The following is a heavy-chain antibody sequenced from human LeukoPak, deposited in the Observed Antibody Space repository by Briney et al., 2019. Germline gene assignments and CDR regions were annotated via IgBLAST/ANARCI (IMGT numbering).Heavy chain of an antibody. CDR1: GFTFTNYW. CDR3: ARDSVLGGTKRESYFDY. V-gene: IGHV3-7*01. D-gene: IGHD1-26*01. CDR2: IKEDGSEK. J-gene: IGHJ4*02. Sequence: GSLRLSCAASGFTFTNYWMSWVRQAPGKGLEWVANIKEDGSEKYYADSVKGRFTISRDNTKNSLYLQLGYLRAEDTAVYYCARDSVLGGTKRESYFDYWGQGTLGTVSS.